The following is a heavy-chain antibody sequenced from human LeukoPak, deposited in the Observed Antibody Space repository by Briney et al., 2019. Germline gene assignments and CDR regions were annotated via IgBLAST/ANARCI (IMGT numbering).Heavy chain of an antibody. D-gene: IGHD3-22*01. CDR2: IYYSGST. CDR1: GGSISSGDYY. CDR3: ARVYDSSAYYYNYYFDY. Sequence: PSQTLSLTCTVSGGSISSGDYYWSWFRQPPGTGLEWLGSIYYSGSTYYNPSLKSRVTISVDTSKNQFSLKLSSVTAADTAVYYCARVYDSSAYYYNYYFDYWGQGTLVTVSS. V-gene: IGHV4-30-4*08. J-gene: IGHJ4*02.